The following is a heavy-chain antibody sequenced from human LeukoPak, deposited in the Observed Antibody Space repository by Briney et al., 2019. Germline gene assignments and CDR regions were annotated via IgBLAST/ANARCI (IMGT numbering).Heavy chain of an antibody. D-gene: IGHD6-13*01. CDR1: GFTFSTYW. Sequence: PGGSLRLSCAASGFTFSTYWMTWVRQAPGKGLEWVANIRQDGSEKYYVDSVKGRFTISRDNAKNSLYLQMNSLRAEDTAVYYCARSVLTQYSSTLPGSYWGQGTLVTVSS. J-gene: IGHJ4*02. CDR2: IRQDGSEK. V-gene: IGHV3-7*03. CDR3: ARSVLTQYSSTLPGSY.